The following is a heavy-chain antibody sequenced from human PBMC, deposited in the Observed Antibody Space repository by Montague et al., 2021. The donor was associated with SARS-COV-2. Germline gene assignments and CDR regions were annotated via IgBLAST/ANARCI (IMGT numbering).Heavy chain of an antibody. D-gene: IGHD3-22*01. CDR1: GGSFSGYY. Sequence: SETLSLTCAVYGGSFSGYYWSWIRQPPGKGLEWIGEINRSGSTNYNPSLKSRVTISVDTSKNQFSLKLSSVTAADTAVYYCARGAPTITMIVVVFTGAGWYFDLWGRGTLVTVSS. CDR3: ARGAPTITMIVVVFTGAGWYFDL. J-gene: IGHJ2*01. V-gene: IGHV4-34*01. CDR2: INRSGST.